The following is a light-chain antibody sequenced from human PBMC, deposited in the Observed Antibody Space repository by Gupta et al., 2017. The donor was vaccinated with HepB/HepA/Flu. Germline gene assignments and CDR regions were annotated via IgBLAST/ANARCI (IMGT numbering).Light chain of an antibody. V-gene: IGLV1-40*01. CDR3: QSYDSSLSVV. CDR1: SSNIGAGYD. CDR2: GNS. Sequence: QSVLPQPPSVSAAPGPRVTISCTGSSSNIGAGYDVHWYQQLPGTAPKLLIYGNSNRPSGVPDRFSGSKSGTSASLAITGLQAEDEADYYCQSYDSSLSVVFGGGTKLTVL. J-gene: IGLJ2*01.